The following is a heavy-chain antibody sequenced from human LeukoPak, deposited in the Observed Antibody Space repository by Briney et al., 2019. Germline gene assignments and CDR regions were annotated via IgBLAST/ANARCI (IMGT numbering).Heavy chain of an antibody. J-gene: IGHJ4*02. V-gene: IGHV3-48*01. Sequence: GGSLRLSCAASGFTFSSYSMNWVRQAPGKGLEWVSYISSSSSTIYYADSVKGRFTISRDNSKNTLYLQMNSLRAEDTAVYYCAKDLEFWGQGTLVTVSS. CDR1: GFTFSSYS. D-gene: IGHD3-10*01. CDR3: AKDLEF. CDR2: ISSSSSTI.